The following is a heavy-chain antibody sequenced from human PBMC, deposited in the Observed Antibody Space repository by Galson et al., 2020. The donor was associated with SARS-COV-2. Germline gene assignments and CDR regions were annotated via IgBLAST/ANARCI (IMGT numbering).Heavy chain of an antibody. CDR1: GGSISSGGYY. CDR3: ASVSSSWTAEYFQH. Sequence: METSETLSLTCTVSGGSISSGGYYWSWIRQHPGKGLEWIGYIYYSGSTYYNPSLKSRVTILVDTSKNQFSLKLSSVTAADTAVYYCASVSSSWTAEYFQHWGQGTLVTVSS. V-gene: IGHV4-31*03. D-gene: IGHD6-13*01. CDR2: IYYSGST. J-gene: IGHJ1*01.